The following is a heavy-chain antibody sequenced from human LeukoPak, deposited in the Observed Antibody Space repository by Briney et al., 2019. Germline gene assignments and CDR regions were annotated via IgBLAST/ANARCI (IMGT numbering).Heavy chain of an antibody. CDR2: IYTSGST. CDR1: GGSISSYY. D-gene: IGHD2-21*01. Sequence: SETLSLTCTVSGGSISSYYWSWIRQPPGKGLEWIGYIYTSGSTNYNPSLKSRVTISVDTSKNQFSLKLSSVTAADTAVYYCARQGTRVNVDYYYMDVWGKGTTVTVSS. V-gene: IGHV4-4*09. J-gene: IGHJ6*03. CDR3: ARQGTRVNVDYYYMDV.